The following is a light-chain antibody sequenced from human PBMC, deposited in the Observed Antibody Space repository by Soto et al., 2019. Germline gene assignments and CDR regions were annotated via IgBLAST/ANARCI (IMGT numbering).Light chain of an antibody. CDR1: QSVDSTY. V-gene: IGKV3-20*01. CDR2: RAS. J-gene: IGKJ4*01. Sequence: EIVLTQSPGTLSLSPGERATLSCRASQSVDSTYFAWYQQKPGQAPRLLIYRASSRAPGIPDRFSGSGSGTDFTLSISKLAPEDFAVYYCHQYGTSPLTFGGGTNVEI. CDR3: HQYGTSPLT.